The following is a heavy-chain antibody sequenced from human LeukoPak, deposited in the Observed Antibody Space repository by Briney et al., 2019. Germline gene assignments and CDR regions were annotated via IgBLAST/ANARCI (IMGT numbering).Heavy chain of an antibody. CDR2: IGTAGDT. D-gene: IGHD5-18*01. CDR1: GFTFSSYD. CDR3: ARVDTAMVTFGY. J-gene: IGHJ4*02. V-gene: IGHV3-13*01. Sequence: GGSLRLSCAASGFTFSSYDMHWVRQATGKGLEWVSAIGTAGDTYYPGSVKGRFTISRENAKNSLYLQMNSLRAGDTAVYYCARVDTAMVTFGYWGQGTLVTVSS.